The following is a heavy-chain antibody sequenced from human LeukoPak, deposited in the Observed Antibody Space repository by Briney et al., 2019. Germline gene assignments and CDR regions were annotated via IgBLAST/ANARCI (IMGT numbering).Heavy chain of an antibody. Sequence: GGSLRLSCAASGFTFSTYAMTWARQAPGKGLEWVSTISGIGDNTYYAHSVRGRFTISRDNTKNTLYVQMNSLRGEDTAVYYCAKDGADCGGGCDSHDAFAIWGQGTMVTVS. V-gene: IGHV3-23*01. D-gene: IGHD2-21*02. CDR3: AKDGADCGGGCDSHDAFAI. CDR1: GFTFSTYA. J-gene: IGHJ3*02. CDR2: ISGIGDNT.